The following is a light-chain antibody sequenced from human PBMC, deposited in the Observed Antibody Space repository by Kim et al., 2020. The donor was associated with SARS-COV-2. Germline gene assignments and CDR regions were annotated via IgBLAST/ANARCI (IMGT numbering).Light chain of an antibody. J-gene: IGLJ2*01. CDR1: SSNIGSNY. Sequence: GQRVTVSSSGSSSNIGSNYVYWHQQQPGTAPNLHIYSNNQRPSGIPDRFSGSKTGASASLAISGLRSEDEADYYCAAWDDRLSVVVFGGGTQLTVL. CDR2: SNN. CDR3: AAWDDRLSVVV. V-gene: IGLV1-47*01.